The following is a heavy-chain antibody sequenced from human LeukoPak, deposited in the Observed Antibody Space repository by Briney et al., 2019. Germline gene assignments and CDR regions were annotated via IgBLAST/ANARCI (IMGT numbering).Heavy chain of an antibody. CDR1: GGSISSGGYY. Sequence: PSQTLSLTCTVSGGSISSGGYYWSWIRQHPGKGLEWIGYIYYSGSTYYNPSLKCRVTISVDTSKNQFSLKLSSVTAADTAVYYCARAAYCSSTSCYGWFDPWGQGTLVTVSS. CDR3: ARAAYCSSTSCYGWFDP. CDR2: IYYSGST. V-gene: IGHV4-31*03. D-gene: IGHD2-2*01. J-gene: IGHJ5*02.